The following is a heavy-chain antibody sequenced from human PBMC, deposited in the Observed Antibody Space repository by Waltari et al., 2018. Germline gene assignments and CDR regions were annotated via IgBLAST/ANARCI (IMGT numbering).Heavy chain of an antibody. Sequence: QLQLQESGPGLVKPSETLSLTCTVSGGSISSSSYYWGWIRQPPGKGLEWIGSIYYSGSTYYNPSLKSRVTISVDTSKNQFSLKLSSVTAADTAVYYCARDQQLSGPFDYWGQGTLVTVSS. J-gene: IGHJ4*02. V-gene: IGHV4-39*07. CDR2: IYYSGST. D-gene: IGHD6-13*01. CDR3: ARDQQLSGPFDY. CDR1: GGSISSSSYY.